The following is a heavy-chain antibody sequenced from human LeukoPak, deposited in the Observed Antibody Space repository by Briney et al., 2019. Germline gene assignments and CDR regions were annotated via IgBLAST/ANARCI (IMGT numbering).Heavy chain of an antibody. CDR1: GFTFSSYA. J-gene: IGHJ4*02. Sequence: GRSLRLSCAASGFTFSSYAMHWVRQAPGKGLEWAALIWYDGSNKYYADSVKGRFTISRDNSKNTLYLQMNSLRAEDTAVYYCAKDPYDSSGYTFDYWGQGTLVTVSS. CDR2: IWYDGSNK. D-gene: IGHD3-22*01. CDR3: AKDPYDSSGYTFDY. V-gene: IGHV3-33*06.